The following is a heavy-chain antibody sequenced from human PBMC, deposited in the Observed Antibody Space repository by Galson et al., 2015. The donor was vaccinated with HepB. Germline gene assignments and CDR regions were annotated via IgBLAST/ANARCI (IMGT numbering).Heavy chain of an antibody. V-gene: IGHV3-48*01. Sequence: SLRLSCAASGFTFSSYSMNWVRQAPGKGLEWVSYISSSSSTIYYADSVKGRFTISRDNSKNTLYLQMNSLRAEDTAVYYCAKDFTFGGVTNTNYFDYWGQGTLVTVSS. J-gene: IGHJ4*02. D-gene: IGHD3-16*01. CDR3: AKDFTFGGVTNTNYFDY. CDR2: ISSSSSTI. CDR1: GFTFSSYS.